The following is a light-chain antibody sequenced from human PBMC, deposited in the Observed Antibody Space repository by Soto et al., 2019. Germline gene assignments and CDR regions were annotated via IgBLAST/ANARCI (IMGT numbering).Light chain of an antibody. CDR1: QSVSNY. CDR3: QQRSNWPLT. CDR2: DAS. J-gene: IGKJ4*01. Sequence: EVVFTQSPATLSLSPGERVTLSCRASQSVSNYLGWYQQKPGQAPRLLIYDASNRATGISARFSGSGSGTDFTLTISSLEPEDSAVYYCQQRSNWPLTLGGGTKVDIK. V-gene: IGKV3-11*01.